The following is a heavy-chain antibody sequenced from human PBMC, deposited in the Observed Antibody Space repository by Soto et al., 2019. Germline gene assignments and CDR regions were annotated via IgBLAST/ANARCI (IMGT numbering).Heavy chain of an antibody. CDR3: ARDLAAERNWFDP. V-gene: IGHV4-31*03. CDR2: IYYSGST. D-gene: IGHD6-13*01. CDR1: GGSISSGGYY. J-gene: IGHJ5*02. Sequence: SETLSLTCTVSGGSISSGGYYWSWIRHHPGKGLEWIGYIYYSGSTYYNPSLKSRVTISVDTSKNQFSLKLSSVTAADTAVYYGARDLAAERNWFDPWGQGTLVTVSS.